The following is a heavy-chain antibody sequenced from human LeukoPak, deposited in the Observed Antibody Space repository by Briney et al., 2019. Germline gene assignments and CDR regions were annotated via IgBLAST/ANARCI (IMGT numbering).Heavy chain of an antibody. CDR2: IYYSGST. CDR1: GDSVSSGSYY. V-gene: IGHV4-61*01. J-gene: IGHJ3*02. CDR3: ARDRSYYDSRGFDKYAFDI. Sequence: PAETPSLTCTVSGDSVSSGSYYWSWIRQPPGKGLEWIGHIYYSGSTNYNPSLKSRVTISVDTSKNQFSLKVTSVTAADTAVYYCARDRSYYDSRGFDKYAFDIWGQGTAVTVSS. D-gene: IGHD3-22*01.